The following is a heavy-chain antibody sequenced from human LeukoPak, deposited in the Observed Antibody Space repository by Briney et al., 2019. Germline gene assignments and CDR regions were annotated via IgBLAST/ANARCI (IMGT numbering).Heavy chain of an antibody. J-gene: IGHJ4*02. CDR2: IQNDGSNK. CDR3: AKVLYYYDSSGYRDY. CDR1: GITLTTNG. Sequence: GGSLRLSCAASGITLTTNGMHWVRQAPGKGLEWVAFIQNDGSNKFYADSVKGRFTISKDTSINTLYLQMNSLGAEDTAIYYCAKVLYYYDSSGYRDYWGQGTLVTVSS. D-gene: IGHD3-22*01. V-gene: IGHV3-30*02.